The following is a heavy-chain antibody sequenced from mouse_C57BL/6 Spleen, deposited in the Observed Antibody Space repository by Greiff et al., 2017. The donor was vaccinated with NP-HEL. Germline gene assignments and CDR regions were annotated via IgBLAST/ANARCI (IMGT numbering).Heavy chain of an antibody. D-gene: IGHD1-1*01. CDR2: INPSSGYT. CDR3: ARDYYGSSYPFAY. J-gene: IGHJ3*01. Sequence: QVQLKQSGAELARPGASVKMSCKASGYTFTSYTMHWVKQRPGQGLEWIGYINPSSGYTKYNQKFKDKATLTADKSSSTAYMQLSSLTSEDSAVYYCARDYYGSSYPFAYWGQGTLVTVSA. CDR1: GYTFTSYT. V-gene: IGHV1-4*01.